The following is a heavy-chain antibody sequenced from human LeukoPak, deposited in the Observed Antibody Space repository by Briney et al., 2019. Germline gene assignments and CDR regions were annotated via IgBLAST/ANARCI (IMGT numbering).Heavy chain of an antibody. V-gene: IGHV3-64D*06. D-gene: IGHD6-13*01. CDR2: ISSNGGST. Sequence: PGGSLRLSCSASGFTFSTYAMHWVRQALGKGLEYVSAISSNGGSTYYADSVKGRFTISRDNSKNTLYLQMSSLRAEDTAMYYCVNGDQSSWYRTLLYWGQGTLVTVSS. J-gene: IGHJ4*02. CDR3: VNGDQSSWYRTLLY. CDR1: GFTFSTYA.